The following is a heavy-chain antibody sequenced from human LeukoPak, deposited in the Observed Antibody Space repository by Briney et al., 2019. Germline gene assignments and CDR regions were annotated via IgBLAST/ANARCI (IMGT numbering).Heavy chain of an antibody. Sequence: SETLSLTCTVSGGSISGYYWSWIRQSAGKGLAWIGRMSSSGSTKYNPSLKSRVSMSVDTPKNQFSLKLSSVTAADTAVYYCAGPGGGNYSDFDYWGQGTLVTVSS. CDR3: AGPGGGNYSDFDY. J-gene: IGHJ4*02. D-gene: IGHD4-23*01. CDR2: MSSSGST. CDR1: GGSISGYY. V-gene: IGHV4-4*07.